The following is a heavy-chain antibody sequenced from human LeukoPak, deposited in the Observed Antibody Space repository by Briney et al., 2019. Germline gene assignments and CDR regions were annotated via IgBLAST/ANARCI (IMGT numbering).Heavy chain of an antibody. J-gene: IGHJ4*02. CDR1: GFTFSSYG. Sequence: GGSLRLSCAASGFTFSSYGMHWVRQAPGKGLEWVAVISYDGSNKYYADSVKGRFTISRDNSKNTLYLQMNSLRAEDTAVYYCAKGRRGGATGRDYFDYWGQGTLVTVSS. CDR2: ISYDGSNK. D-gene: IGHD1-26*01. V-gene: IGHV3-30*18. CDR3: AKGRRGGATGRDYFDY.